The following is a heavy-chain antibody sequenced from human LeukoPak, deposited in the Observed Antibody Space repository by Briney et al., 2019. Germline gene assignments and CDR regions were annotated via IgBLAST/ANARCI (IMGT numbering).Heavy chain of an antibody. V-gene: IGHV3-23*01. CDR1: GFTFSSYA. CDR2: LSGSDSNT. CDR3: AKYQRGNYMPYYMDV. Sequence: GGSLKLSWAASGFTFSSYAKRSVCQAPGEGQEWGSGLSGSDSNTNYADSVKGRFSISRDNSKNTLYLQMNSLRAEDTAIYYCAKYQRGNYMPYYMDVWGKGTTVTVSS. J-gene: IGHJ6*03. D-gene: IGHD1-7*01.